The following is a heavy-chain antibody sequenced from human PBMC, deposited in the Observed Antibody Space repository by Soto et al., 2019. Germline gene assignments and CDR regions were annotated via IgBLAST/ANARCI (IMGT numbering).Heavy chain of an antibody. V-gene: IGHV4-59*01. J-gene: IGHJ4*02. CDR1: DGYIRSYY. Sequence: PSETLSHTYTVSDGYIRSYYWSWIRQTPGKGLEWIGYIYYSGSTNYNPSLKSRVTISVDTSKNQFSLKLSSVTAADTAVYYCARGGHRDGYNCWGQGTLVTGSS. CDR3: ARGGHRDGYNC. CDR2: IYYSGST. D-gene: IGHD5-12*01.